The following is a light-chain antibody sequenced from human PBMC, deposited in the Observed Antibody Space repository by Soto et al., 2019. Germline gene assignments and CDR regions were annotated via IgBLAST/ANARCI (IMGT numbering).Light chain of an antibody. CDR2: GAS. J-gene: IGKJ1*01. CDR3: QQYGSSPLT. V-gene: IGKV3-20*01. CDR1: QSVSNNY. Sequence: EIVLTQSPGTLSLSPGERATLSCRASQSVSNNYLAWYQQKPGQAPRLLIYGASSRATGIPDRFSGSGSGTDFTLPISRLEPEDFAVYYCQQYGSSPLTFGQGTKVDI.